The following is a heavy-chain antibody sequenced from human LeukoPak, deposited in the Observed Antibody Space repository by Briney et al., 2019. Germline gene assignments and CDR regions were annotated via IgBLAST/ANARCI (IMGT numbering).Heavy chain of an antibody. CDR1: GFTFSTSA. V-gene: IGHV3-23*01. J-gene: IGHJ4*02. CDR2: TTGRGGST. D-gene: IGHD4-23*01. Sequence: PGPSLRLSRAASGFTFSTSATSWVRQAPGKGPEWVSGTTGRGGSTYYADSVKGRFTVSRDNSKDTLDLQMNSLRAEDTAVYFCVKDKTVVSSFVGDYWGQGSLVTVSS. CDR3: VKDKTVVSSFVGDY.